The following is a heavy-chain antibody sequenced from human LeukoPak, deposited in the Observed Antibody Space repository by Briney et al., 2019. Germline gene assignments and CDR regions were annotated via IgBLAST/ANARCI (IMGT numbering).Heavy chain of an antibody. V-gene: IGHV3-7*01. CDR2: IKQDGSEK. Sequence: PGGSLRLSCAASGFTFSSYWMSWVRQAPGKGLEWVANIKQDGSEKYYVDSVKGRFTISRDNAKNSLFLQINSLRGEDTAVCYCARPPRVVPAPDYWGQGTLVTVSS. D-gene: IGHD2-2*01. J-gene: IGHJ4*02. CDR1: GFTFSSYW. CDR3: ARPPRVVPAPDY.